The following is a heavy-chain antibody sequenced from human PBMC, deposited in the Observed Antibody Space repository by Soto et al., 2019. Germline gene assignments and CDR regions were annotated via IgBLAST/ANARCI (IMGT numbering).Heavy chain of an antibody. CDR1: GGSISSSSYY. V-gene: IGHV4-39*01. J-gene: IGHJ4*02. CDR3: ATYGSGSYYIFDY. D-gene: IGHD3-10*01. Sequence: QLQLQESGPGLVKPSETLSLTCTVSGGSISSSSYYWGWIRQPPGKGLEWIGSIYYSGSTYYNPSLKSRVTISVDTSKNQFSLKLSSVTAADTAVYYCATYGSGSYYIFDYWGQGTLVTVSS. CDR2: IYYSGST.